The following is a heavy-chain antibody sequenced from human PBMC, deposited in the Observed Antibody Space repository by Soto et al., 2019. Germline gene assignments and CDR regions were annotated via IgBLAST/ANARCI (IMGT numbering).Heavy chain of an antibody. CDR1: GFTFSSYA. V-gene: IGHV3-23*01. J-gene: IGHJ4*02. CDR3: ARRSSSWYFDY. Sequence: EVQLLESGGGLVQPGGSLRLSCAASGFTFSSYAMNWVRQAPGKGLEWVSVISGSGGSTYYAASVKGRFTISRDNSKNTLYLQMNSLRAEDTAVYYCARRSSSWYFDYWGQGTLVTVSS. D-gene: IGHD6-13*01. CDR2: ISGSGGST.